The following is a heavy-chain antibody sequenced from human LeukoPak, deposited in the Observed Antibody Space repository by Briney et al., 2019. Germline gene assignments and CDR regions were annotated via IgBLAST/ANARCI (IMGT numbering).Heavy chain of an antibody. D-gene: IGHD4-17*01. CDR2: ISTSGSTT. Sequence: GGSLRLSCAASGFTFSDYYMNWIRQAPGKGLEWVSYISTSGSTTYYADSVKGRFTISRDNAKNSLYLQMNSLRAEDTAVYYCARVYGDYVAFDYWGQGTLVTVSS. CDR3: ARVYGDYVAFDY. J-gene: IGHJ4*02. V-gene: IGHV3-11*04. CDR1: GFTFSDYY.